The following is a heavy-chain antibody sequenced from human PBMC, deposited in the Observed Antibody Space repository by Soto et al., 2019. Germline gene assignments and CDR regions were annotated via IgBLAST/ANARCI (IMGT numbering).Heavy chain of an antibody. CDR3: AGNWR. CDR2: ISSTSDST. V-gene: IGHV3-23*01. J-gene: IGHJ4*02. Sequence: EVQLLESGGDKVQPGGSLRLSCTASGLTISTSTMSWVRQAPGKGLEWLAEISSTSDSTDYADSVKGRFIISRDSSKITLYLQMNTPRDDDTAEYYCAGNWRWGQGTLVTVSS. CDR1: GLTISTST.